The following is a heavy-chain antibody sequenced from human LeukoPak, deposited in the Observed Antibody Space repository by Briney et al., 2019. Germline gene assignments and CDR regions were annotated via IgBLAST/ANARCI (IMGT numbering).Heavy chain of an antibody. Sequence: GGSLRLSCAASGFSFSIYWMSWVRQAPGKGLEWVANIKQEGSENYYVDSVRGRFTISRDNAKNSLYLQMNSLRGEDTAVYYCARAGDYLDPFDYWGQGTLVTVS. CDR2: IKQEGSEN. CDR1: GFSFSIYW. V-gene: IGHV3-7*05. J-gene: IGHJ4*02. D-gene: IGHD4-17*01. CDR3: ARAGDYLDPFDY.